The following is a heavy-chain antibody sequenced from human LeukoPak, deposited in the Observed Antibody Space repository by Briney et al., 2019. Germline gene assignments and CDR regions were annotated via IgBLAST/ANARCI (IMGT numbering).Heavy chain of an antibody. CDR1: GGSISSYY. CDR2: ISDIGSI. D-gene: IGHD2/OR15-2a*01. J-gene: IGHJ4*02. V-gene: IGHV4-59*08. CDR3: AGHHPRNTVDF. Sequence: KASETLSLTCTVSGGSISSYYWSWIRQPPGRGLEWIAYISDIGSINYNPSLKSRVTISLDTSKNQFSQKLSSVTAADTAVYYCAGHHPRNTVDFWGQGTLVTVSS.